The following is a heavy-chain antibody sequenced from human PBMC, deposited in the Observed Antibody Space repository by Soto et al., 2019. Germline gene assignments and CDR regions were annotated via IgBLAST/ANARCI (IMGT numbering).Heavy chain of an antibody. CDR3: VRRVSGNYDY. D-gene: IGHD1-7*01. J-gene: IGHJ4*02. V-gene: IGHV3-64*01. CDR1: GFTFSSYD. Sequence: EVQLAESGGDMVQPGGSLRLSCVASGFTFSSYDMHWVRQAPGKGLEYVSSISSNGGTTYYGNSVKGRFTISRDNSKNTLYLQMGSLRAEDMAVYYCVRRVSGNYDYWGQGTLVIVSS. CDR2: ISSNGGTT.